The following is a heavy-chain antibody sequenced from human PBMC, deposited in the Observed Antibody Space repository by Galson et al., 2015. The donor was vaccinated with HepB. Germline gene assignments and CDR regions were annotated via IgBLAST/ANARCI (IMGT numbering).Heavy chain of an antibody. CDR2: IWYDGSNK. V-gene: IGHV3-33*01. CDR3: ARDRELGYYFDY. J-gene: IGHJ4*02. CDR1: GFTFSSYG. Sequence: SLRLSCAASGFTFSSYGMHWVRQAPGKGLEWVAVIWYDGSNKYYADSVKGRFTISRDNSKNTLYLQMNSLRAEDTAVYYCARDRELGYYFDYWGQGTLVTVSS. D-gene: IGHD1-26*01.